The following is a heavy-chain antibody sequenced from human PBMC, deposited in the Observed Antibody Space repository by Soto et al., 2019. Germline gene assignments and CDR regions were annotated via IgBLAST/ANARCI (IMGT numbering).Heavy chain of an antibody. J-gene: IGHJ6*02. CDR2: IYYSGST. CDR3: ARDAYYYYYGMDV. CDR1: GGSISSGGYY. Sequence: TSETLSLTCTVSGGSISSGGYYWSWIRQHPGKGLEWIGYIYYSGSTYYNPSLKSRVTISVDTSKNQFSLKLSSVTAADTAVYYCARDAYYYYYGMDVWGQGTTVTVSS. V-gene: IGHV4-31*03.